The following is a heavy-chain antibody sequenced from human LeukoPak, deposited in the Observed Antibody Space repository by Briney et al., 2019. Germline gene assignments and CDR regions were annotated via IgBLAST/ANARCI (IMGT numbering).Heavy chain of an antibody. CDR2: IYYSGST. D-gene: IGHD3-22*01. Sequence: PSETLSLTCTVSGGSISSSSYYWGWIRQPPGKGLEWIGSIYYSGSTYYNPSLKSRVTISVDTSKNQFSLKLSSVTAADTAVYYCARDSLGYYYDSSGLGFDYWGQGTLVTVSS. V-gene: IGHV4-39*07. J-gene: IGHJ4*02. CDR3: ARDSLGYYYDSSGLGFDY. CDR1: GGSISSSSYY.